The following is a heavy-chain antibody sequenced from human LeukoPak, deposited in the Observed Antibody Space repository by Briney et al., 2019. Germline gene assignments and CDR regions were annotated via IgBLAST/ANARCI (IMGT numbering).Heavy chain of an antibody. CDR1: GGTFSSYA. CDR3: ARFSRDGYNDDAFDI. D-gene: IGHD5-24*01. CDR2: IIPILGIA. Sequence: ASVKLSCKATGGTFSSYAISWMRQGPGQGLEWMGRIIPILGIANYAQKFQGRVTITADKSTSTAYMELSSLRSEDTAVYYCARFSRDGYNDDAFDIWGQGTMVTVSS. V-gene: IGHV1-69*04. J-gene: IGHJ3*02.